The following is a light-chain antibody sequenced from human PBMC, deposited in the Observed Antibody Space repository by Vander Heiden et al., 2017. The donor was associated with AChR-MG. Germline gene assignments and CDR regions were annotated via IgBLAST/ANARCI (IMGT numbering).Light chain of an antibody. CDR1: QSIGSS. CDR3: QQSDSTPQT. Sequence: DILMTQPPSSLSASVGDSVTIPCRASQSIGSSLNWYQQKPGKAPNLLIDTASTLQSGVPSRFSGSGSGTDFTLTISSLQPEDFAIYYCQQSDSTPQTFGQGTKVEIK. V-gene: IGKV1-39*01. CDR2: TAS. J-gene: IGKJ1*01.